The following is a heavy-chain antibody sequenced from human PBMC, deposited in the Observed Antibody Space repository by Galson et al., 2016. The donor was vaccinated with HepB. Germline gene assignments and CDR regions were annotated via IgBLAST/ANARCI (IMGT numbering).Heavy chain of an antibody. Sequence: SLRLSCAASGFTFDDYAMHWVRQAPGKGLEWVAGINWDTVGIVYADSVKGRFTISRDNTKNFLFLQMNSLRDADTALYYCAKEATGTVDYWGQGTLVTVSS. V-gene: IGHV3-9*01. CDR3: AKEATGTVDY. CDR1: GFTFDDYA. D-gene: IGHD1-1*01. CDR2: INWDTVGI. J-gene: IGHJ4*02.